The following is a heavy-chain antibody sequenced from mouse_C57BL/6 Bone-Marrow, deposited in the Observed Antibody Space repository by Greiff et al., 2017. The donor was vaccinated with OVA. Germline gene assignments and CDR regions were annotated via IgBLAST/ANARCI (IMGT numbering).Heavy chain of an antibody. V-gene: IGHV1-26*01. Sequence: VQLQQSGPELVKPGASVKISCKASGYTFTDYYMNWVKQSHGKSLEWIGDINPNNGGTSYNQKFKGKATLTVDKSSSTAYMELRSLTSEDSAVYYCARGGYGGVFAYWGQGTLVTVSA. CDR3: ARGGYGGVFAY. J-gene: IGHJ3*01. CDR1: GYTFTDYY. CDR2: INPNNGGT. D-gene: IGHD3-1*01.